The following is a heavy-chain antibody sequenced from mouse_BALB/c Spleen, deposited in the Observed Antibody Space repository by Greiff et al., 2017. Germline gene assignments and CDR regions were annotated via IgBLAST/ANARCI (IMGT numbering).Heavy chain of an antibody. D-gene: IGHD1-1*02. Sequence: EVMLVESGGGLVQPGGSLKLSCAASGFTFSSYGMSWVRQTPDKRLELVATINSNGGSTYYPDSVKGRFTISRDNAKNTLYLQMSSLKSEDTAMYYCGNGDYFDYGGQGTTLTVSS. CDR3: GNGDYFDY. CDR2: INSNGGST. CDR1: GFTFSSYG. J-gene: IGHJ2*01. V-gene: IGHV5-6-3*01.